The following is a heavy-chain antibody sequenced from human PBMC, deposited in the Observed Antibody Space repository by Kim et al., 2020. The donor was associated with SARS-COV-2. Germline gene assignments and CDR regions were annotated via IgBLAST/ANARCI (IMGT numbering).Heavy chain of an antibody. J-gene: IGHJ5*02. V-gene: IGHV3-23*01. CDR2: ISGSGGST. Sequence: GGSLRLSCAASGFTFSSYAMSWVRQAPGKGLEWVSAISGSGGSTYYADSVKGRFTISRDNSKNTLYLQMNSLRAEDTAVYYCAKVHVPDIVVVPAAFDPWGQGTLVTVSS. CDR3: AKVHVPDIVVVPAAFDP. CDR1: GFTFSSYA. D-gene: IGHD2-2*01.